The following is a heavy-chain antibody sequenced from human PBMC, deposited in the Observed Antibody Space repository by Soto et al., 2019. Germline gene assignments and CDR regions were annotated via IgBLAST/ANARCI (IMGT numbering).Heavy chain of an antibody. V-gene: IGHV4-30-2*01. CDR1: GASLSSGAYS. CDR2: IYLSGNT. CDR3: ARDGAGRGLDV. Sequence: QLQLQESGSGLVRPSQTLSLTCTVSGASLSSGAYSWSWVRQPPGKGLEWMACIYLSGNTYYNPSLNSRVTISVDRAENQWSLKLSSVTAADTAVYFCARDGAGRGLDVWGQGTKVTVSS. D-gene: IGHD1-26*01. J-gene: IGHJ6*02.